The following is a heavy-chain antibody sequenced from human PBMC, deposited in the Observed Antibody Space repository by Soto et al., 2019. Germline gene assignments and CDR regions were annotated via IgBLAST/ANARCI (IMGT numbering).Heavy chain of an antibody. CDR1: GFIFSDFS. Sequence: PGGSLRLSFAVSGFIFSDFSMNWVRQAPGKGLEWVASIGSSGGYIFYADSVKGRFTISRDNAKKSLDLQINSLRAEDTAVYYCAREKKHQSLGGRFGMDVGGQGTTVTVSS. CDR2: IGSSGGYI. CDR3: AREKKHQSLGGRFGMDV. V-gene: IGHV3-21*01. D-gene: IGHD2-2*01. J-gene: IGHJ6*02.